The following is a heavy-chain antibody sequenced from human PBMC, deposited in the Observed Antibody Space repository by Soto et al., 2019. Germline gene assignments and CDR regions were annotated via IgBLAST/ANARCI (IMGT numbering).Heavy chain of an antibody. CDR3: ARGRIVGATTFDY. CDR2: ISSSSSYT. CDR1: GFTFSDYY. D-gene: IGHD1-26*01. V-gene: IGHV3-11*06. J-gene: IGHJ4*02. Sequence: QVQLVESGGGLVKPGGSLRLSCAASGFTFSDYYMSWIRQAPGKGLEWVSYISSSSSYTNYADSVKGRFTISRDNAKNSLYLPMNSLRAEDTAVYYCARGRIVGATTFDYWGQGTLVTVSS.